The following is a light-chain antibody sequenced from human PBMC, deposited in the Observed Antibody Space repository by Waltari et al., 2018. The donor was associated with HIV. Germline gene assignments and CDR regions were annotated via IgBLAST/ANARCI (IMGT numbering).Light chain of an antibody. CDR1: QTVLDSSDNSDY. Sequence: DIVLTQSPDSMAVSLGERATVNCTSSQTVLDSSDNSDYLAWFQVRPGQPPQLLIYWASTRQSGVPDRFSGSGSGTHFTLTISGLQAEDVAIYYCQQYYTTPQSFGQGTRLEI. CDR3: QQYYTTPQS. V-gene: IGKV4-1*01. CDR2: WAS. J-gene: IGKJ2*03.